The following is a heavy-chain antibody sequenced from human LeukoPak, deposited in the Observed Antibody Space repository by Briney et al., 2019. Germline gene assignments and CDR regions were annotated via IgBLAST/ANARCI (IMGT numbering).Heavy chain of an antibody. CDR1: GLTFSSYS. J-gene: IGHJ4*02. CDR3: ARGGEYYYDSSGYYYVGYFDY. CDR2: ISSSSSYI. V-gene: IGHV3-21*01. D-gene: IGHD3-22*01. Sequence: GGSLRLSCAASGLTFSSYSMNWVRQAPGKGLEWVSSISSSSSYIYYADSVKGRFTISRDNAKNSLYLQMNSLRAEDTAVYYCARGGEYYYDSSGYYYVGYFDYWGQGTLVTVSS.